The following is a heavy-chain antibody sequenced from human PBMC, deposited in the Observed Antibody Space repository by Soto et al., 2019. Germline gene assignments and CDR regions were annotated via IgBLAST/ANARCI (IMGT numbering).Heavy chain of an antibody. J-gene: IGHJ6*02. CDR2: ISAYNGNT. Sequence: ASVKVSCKDSGYTFDSYGISWVRQATGQGLEWMGWISAYNGNTKYAQKLQGRVTMTTDTSTSTAYMELRSLRSDDTAVYYCAKESHTWTFGLGAMDVWGQGTTVTVSS. CDR3: AKESHTWTFGLGAMDV. D-gene: IGHD3-3*01. V-gene: IGHV1-18*01. CDR1: GYTFDSYG.